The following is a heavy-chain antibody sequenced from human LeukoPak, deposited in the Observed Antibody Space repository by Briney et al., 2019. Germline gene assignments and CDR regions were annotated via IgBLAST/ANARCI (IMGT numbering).Heavy chain of an antibody. J-gene: IGHJ4*02. V-gene: IGHV1-69*04. CDR1: GGTFSSYA. CDR2: IIPILGIA. Sequence: ASVKVSCKASGGTFSSYAISWVRQAPGQGLEWTGRIIPILGIANYAQKFQGRVTITADKSTSTAYMELSSLRSEDTAVYYCARDPSYADWGQGTLVTVSS. CDR3: ARDPSYAD. D-gene: IGHD4-17*01.